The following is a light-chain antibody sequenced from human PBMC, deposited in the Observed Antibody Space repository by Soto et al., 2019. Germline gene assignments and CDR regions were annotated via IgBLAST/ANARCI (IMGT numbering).Light chain of an antibody. J-gene: IGKJ3*01. V-gene: IGKV1-8*01. Sequence: AIRMTQSPSSFSASTGDRVTNTCRASQGISSYLAWYQQKPGKAPKLLIYAASTLQSGVPSRFSGSGSGTDFTLTISCLQSEDLATYYCQQYYSYPFTFGPGTKVDIK. CDR3: QQYYSYPFT. CDR2: AAS. CDR1: QGISSY.